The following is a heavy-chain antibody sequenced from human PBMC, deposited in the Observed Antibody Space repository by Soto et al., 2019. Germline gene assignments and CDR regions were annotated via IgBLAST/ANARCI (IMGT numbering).Heavy chain of an antibody. J-gene: IGHJ5*02. CDR1: GDSVSSGDYY. Sequence: PSETLSLTCIVSGDSVSSGDYYWSWIRQPPGKGLEWIGHVYFSGSTNYIPSLKSRLTMSVDTAKNQFSLKLNSVTAADTAVYYCERIPVDTYIIYWSDPWGQGTQVTVSS. V-gene: IGHV4-61*08. CDR3: ERIPVDTYIIYWSDP. CDR2: VYFSGST. D-gene: IGHD5-18*01.